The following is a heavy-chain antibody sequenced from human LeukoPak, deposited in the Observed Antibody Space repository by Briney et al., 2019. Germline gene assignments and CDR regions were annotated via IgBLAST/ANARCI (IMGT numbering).Heavy chain of an antibody. Sequence: GGSLRLSCAASGFSLTTYEMNWVRQAPGKARVWVSYISSSGDSIYYADSVKGRFTISRDIAKNSLSLQMNSLRAEDTAIYYCARDRRVGATWSVGAFDIWGQGTTVTVSS. CDR2: ISSSGDSI. V-gene: IGHV3-48*03. D-gene: IGHD1-26*01. CDR1: GFSLTTYE. J-gene: IGHJ3*02. CDR3: ARDRRVGATWSVGAFDI.